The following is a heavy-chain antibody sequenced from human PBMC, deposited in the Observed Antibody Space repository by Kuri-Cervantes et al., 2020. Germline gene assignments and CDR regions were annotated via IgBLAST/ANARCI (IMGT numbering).Heavy chain of an antibody. CDR2: INPNSGGT. Sequence: ASVKVSCKASGYTFTGYYMHWVRQAPGQGLEWMGWINPNSGGTNYAQKFQGRVTMTRDTSISTAYVELRSLRSDDTAVYYCARGRYCTGGSCYGRRFDPWGQGTLVTVSS. CDR3: ARGRYCTGGSCYGRRFDP. J-gene: IGHJ5*02. D-gene: IGHD2-15*01. V-gene: IGHV1-2*02. CDR1: GYTFTGYY.